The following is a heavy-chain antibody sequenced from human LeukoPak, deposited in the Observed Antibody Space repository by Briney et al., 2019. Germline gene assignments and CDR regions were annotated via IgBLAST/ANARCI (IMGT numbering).Heavy chain of an antibody. CDR1: GFTFSSYW. CDR2: INTDGSST. J-gene: IGHJ3*02. CDR3: AKDWTYYDILTGYAWAFHI. D-gene: IGHD3-9*01. Sequence: GGSPRLSCVASGFTFSSYWMHWVRQAPRKGLVWVSRINTDGSSTSYADSVKGRFTISRDNSKNTLYLQMNSLRAEDTAVYYCAKDWTYYDILTGYAWAFHIWGQGTMVTVSS. V-gene: IGHV3-74*01.